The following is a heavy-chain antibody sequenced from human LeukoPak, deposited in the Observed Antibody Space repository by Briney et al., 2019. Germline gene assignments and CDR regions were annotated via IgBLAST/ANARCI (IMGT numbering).Heavy chain of an antibody. CDR3: ARFKAALWFGEFTAFDP. D-gene: IGHD3-10*01. Sequence: ASVKVSCKASGYTFTSYAMHWVRQAPGQRLEWMGWINAGNGNTKYSQKFQGRVTITRDTSASTAYMELSSLRSEDTAVYYCARFKAALWFGEFTAFDPWGQGTLVTVSS. J-gene: IGHJ5*02. V-gene: IGHV1-3*01. CDR1: GYTFTSYA. CDR2: INAGNGNT.